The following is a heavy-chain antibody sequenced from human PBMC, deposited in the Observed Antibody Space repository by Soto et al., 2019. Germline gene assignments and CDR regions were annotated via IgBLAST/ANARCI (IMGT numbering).Heavy chain of an antibody. CDR2: INPSGGST. J-gene: IGHJ6*02. V-gene: IGHV1-46*03. CDR1: GYTFTSYY. CDR3: ARDPTGYQPNYYYYYGMDL. D-gene: IGHD3-9*01. Sequence: QVQLVQSGAEVKKPGASVKISCKASGYTFTSYYMHWVRQAPGQRLEWMGIINPSGGSTSYAQKFQGRVTMTRDTSTSTVYMELSSLGSEDTAVYYRARDPTGYQPNYYYYYGMDLWGQRTHVTVSS.